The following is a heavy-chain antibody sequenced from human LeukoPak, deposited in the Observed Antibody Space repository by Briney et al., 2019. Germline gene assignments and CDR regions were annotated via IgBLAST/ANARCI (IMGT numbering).Heavy chain of an antibody. CDR1: GLSLNSYA. CDR3: AHGSMYQLDY. V-gene: IGHV3-23*01. J-gene: IGHJ4*02. Sequence: GGSLRLSCTASGLSLNSYAMSWVRQVPGKGLEWVSASSSSDDGKWYAESVRGRFTISRDTSKNTVYLQMNSLRVEDAGVYYCAHGSMYQLDYWGQGTLVTVSS. CDR2: SSSSDDGK. D-gene: IGHD2-2*01.